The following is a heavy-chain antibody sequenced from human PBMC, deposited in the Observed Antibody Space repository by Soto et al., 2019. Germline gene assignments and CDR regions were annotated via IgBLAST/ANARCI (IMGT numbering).Heavy chain of an antibody. J-gene: IGHJ6*02. CDR2: INSDGSST. V-gene: IGHV3-74*01. D-gene: IGHD1-26*01. Sequence: GGSLRLSCAASGFTFSSYWMHWVRQAPGKGLVWVSRINSDGSSTSYADSVKGRFTISRDHAKNTLYRQMNSLRAKDTDVYYCARGNSGSYRSMDYYCGMDVWGQGTTVTVSS. CDR1: GFTFSSYW. CDR3: ARGNSGSYRSMDYYCGMDV.